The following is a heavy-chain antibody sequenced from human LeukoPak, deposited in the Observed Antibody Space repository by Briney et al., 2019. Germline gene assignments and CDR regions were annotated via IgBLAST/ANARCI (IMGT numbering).Heavy chain of an antibody. CDR1: GYAFTCYG. J-gene: IGHJ4*02. Sequence: ASVKCSCTASGYAFTCYGIGWMRHAPGQGLGWMGWISACNGNTNNAQKLQGRATMTTDTSTSTDYMELRSLRSDDTAVYYCARERYGSSVIDYWGQGTLVTVSS. V-gene: IGHV1-18*01. D-gene: IGHD6-13*01. CDR2: ISACNGNT. CDR3: ARERYGSSVIDY.